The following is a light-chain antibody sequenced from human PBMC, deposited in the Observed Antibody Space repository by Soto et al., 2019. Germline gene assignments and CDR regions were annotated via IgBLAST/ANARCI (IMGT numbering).Light chain of an antibody. CDR1: SSDVGGYNY. CDR2: EVS. CDR3: SSYVGSNNLV. Sequence: QSVLTQPPSASGSPGQSVTISCTGTSSDVGGYNYVSWYQQYPGKAPKLMIYEVSKRPSGVPDRFSGSKSGNTASLTVSGLQAEDEADYYCSSYVGSNNLVFGGGTKLTVL. J-gene: IGLJ2*01. V-gene: IGLV2-8*01.